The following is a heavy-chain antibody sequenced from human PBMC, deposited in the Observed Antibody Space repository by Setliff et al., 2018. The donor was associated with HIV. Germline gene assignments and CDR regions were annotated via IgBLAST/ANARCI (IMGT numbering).Heavy chain of an antibody. CDR1: GESFSGYH. V-gene: IGHV3-11*04. J-gene: IGHJ3*02. CDR3: ARDRATVVRGAAFDI. Sequence: LSLTCAVYGESFSGYHWSWIRQAPGKGLEWVSYISRSGSTRYYSDSVKGRFTISRDNAKNSLYLQMNSLRAEETAVYYCARDRATVVRGAAFDIWGQGTMVTVSS. CDR2: ISRSGSTR. D-gene: IGHD3-10*01.